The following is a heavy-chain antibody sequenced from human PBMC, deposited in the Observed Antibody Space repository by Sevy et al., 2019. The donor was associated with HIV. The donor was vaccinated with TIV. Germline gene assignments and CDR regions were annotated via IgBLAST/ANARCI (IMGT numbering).Heavy chain of an antibody. CDR2: ISSSGSTI. V-gene: IGHV3-48*03. Sequence: GGSLRLSCAASGFTFSSYEMNWVRQAPGKGLEWVSYISSSGSTIYYADSVKGRFTISRDNAKNSLYLQMNSLRAEDTAVYYCARDLVFTPRFPGYSSSWPRVDFDYWGQGTLVTVSS. CDR3: ARDLVFTPRFPGYSSSWPRVDFDY. CDR1: GFTFSSYE. D-gene: IGHD6-13*01. J-gene: IGHJ4*02.